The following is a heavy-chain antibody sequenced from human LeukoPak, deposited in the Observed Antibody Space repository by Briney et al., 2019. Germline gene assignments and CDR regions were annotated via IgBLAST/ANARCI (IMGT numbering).Heavy chain of an antibody. V-gene: IGHV3-11*01. D-gene: IGHD3-22*01. CDR1: GGSFSGYY. Sequence: LSLTCAVYGGSFSGYYWSWIRQPPGKGLEWIAYISSGGSPLYYLDSVKGRFTISRDNAKNSLFLQLDTLRAEDTATYYCVRDFHYYDTTDPKYFLDFWGQGTLVTVSS. J-gene: IGHJ4*02. CDR3: VRDFHYYDTTDPKYFLDF. CDR2: ISSGGSPL.